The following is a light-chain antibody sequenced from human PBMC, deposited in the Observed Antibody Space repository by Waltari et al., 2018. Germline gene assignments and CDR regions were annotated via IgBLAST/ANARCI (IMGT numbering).Light chain of an antibody. CDR2: AAS. J-gene: IGKJ1*01. CDR1: QSISSY. CDR3: QQTYSNPWT. Sequence: DIQMTQSPSSLSASVGDRVTITCRASQSISSYLNWYQQKPGKAPKLLTYAASSLQSGVPSRFSGSGSGTDFTLTITSLQPEDFATYSCQQTYSNPWTFGQGTKVEIK. V-gene: IGKV1-39*01.